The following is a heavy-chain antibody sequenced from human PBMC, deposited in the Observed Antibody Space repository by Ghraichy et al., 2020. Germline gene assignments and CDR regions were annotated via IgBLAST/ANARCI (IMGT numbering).Heavy chain of an antibody. D-gene: IGHD2-21*01. CDR3: APEGPYHGPDLYS. J-gene: IGHJ4*02. CDR1: GFTFSDYY. Sequence: GGSLRLSCAASGFTFSDYYMNWVRQAPGKGLEWVGRIKNKANRHTTEYAASVKGRFIISRDDSEKSLYLQINSLKTADTAVYYCAPEGPYHGPDLYSWGQGTLVTVSS. CDR2: IKNKANRHTT. V-gene: IGHV3-72*01.